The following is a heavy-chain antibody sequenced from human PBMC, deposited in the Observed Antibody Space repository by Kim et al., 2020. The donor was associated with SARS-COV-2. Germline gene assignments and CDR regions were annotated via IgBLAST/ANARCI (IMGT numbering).Heavy chain of an antibody. CDR3: ARDPYYDFWSGLGSMHFDI. Sequence: GGSLRLSCAASGFTFSSYAMHWVRQAPGKGLEWVAVISYDGGNKYYEDSVKGRFTISRDNSKNTLYLQMKSMSAEDTAVYYCARDPYYDFWSGLGSMHFDIWGKGTMVTVSS. CDR1: GFTFSSYA. J-gene: IGHJ3*02. CDR2: ISYDGGNK. D-gene: IGHD3-3*01. V-gene: IGHV3-30-3*01.